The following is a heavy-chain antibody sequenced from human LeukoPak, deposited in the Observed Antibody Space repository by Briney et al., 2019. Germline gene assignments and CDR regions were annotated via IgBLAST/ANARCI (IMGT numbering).Heavy chain of an antibody. CDR3: AKAGGRYCSSTSCYG. J-gene: IGHJ4*02. CDR1: GFTFSSYG. Sequence: GGSLRLSCAASGFTFSSYGMHWVRQAPGKGLEWVAVISYDGSNKYYADSVKGRFTISRDNSKNTLYLQMNSLRAEDTAVYYCAKAGGRYCSSTSCYGWGRGTLVTVSS. CDR2: ISYDGSNK. D-gene: IGHD2-2*01. V-gene: IGHV3-30*18.